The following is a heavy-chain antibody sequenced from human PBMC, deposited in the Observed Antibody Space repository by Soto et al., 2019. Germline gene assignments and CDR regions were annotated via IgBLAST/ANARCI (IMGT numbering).Heavy chain of an antibody. D-gene: IGHD3-3*01. Sequence: GGSLRLSCTASGVRFSNYVMSWVRQAPGRGLEWVSAVSGSGISTFYADSVKGRFIISRDNSKNTLFLQVNSLKAEDTAVYFCARVQVQDLENIFDYWGQGTLVTVSS. CDR3: ARVQVQDLENIFDY. CDR2: VSGSGIST. CDR1: GVRFSNYV. V-gene: IGHV3-23*01. J-gene: IGHJ4*02.